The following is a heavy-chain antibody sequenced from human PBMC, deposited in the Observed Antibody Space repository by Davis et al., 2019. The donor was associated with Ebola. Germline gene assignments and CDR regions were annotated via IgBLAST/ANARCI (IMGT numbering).Heavy chain of an antibody. CDR3: ARGLPLTYYDLLSGYPAFDI. J-gene: IGHJ3*02. D-gene: IGHD3-9*01. CDR2: IYYTGST. Sequence: SETLSLTCTVSGGSFSSYYWNWIRQPPGKGLEWIAYIYYTGSTNYTYNPSLKSRVTMSVDTSKNQFSLKLSSVTAADTAVYYCARGLPLTYYDLLSGYPAFDIWGRGTVVTVSS. CDR1: GGSFSSYY. V-gene: IGHV4-59*01.